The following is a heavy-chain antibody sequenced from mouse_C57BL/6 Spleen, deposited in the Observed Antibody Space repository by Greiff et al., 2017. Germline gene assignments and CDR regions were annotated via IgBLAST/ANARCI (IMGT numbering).Heavy chain of an antibody. J-gene: IGHJ3*01. CDR1: GFTFSNYW. CDR3: TGDDYDGSFAY. V-gene: IGHV6-3*01. D-gene: IGHD2-4*01. CDR2: IRLKSDNYAT. Sequence: VMLVESGGGLVQPGGSMKLSCVASGFTFSNYWMNWVRQSPEKGLEWVAQIRLKSDNYATHYAESVKGRFTISRDDSKSSVYLQMNNLRAEDTGIYYCTGDDYDGSFAYWGQGTLVTVSA.